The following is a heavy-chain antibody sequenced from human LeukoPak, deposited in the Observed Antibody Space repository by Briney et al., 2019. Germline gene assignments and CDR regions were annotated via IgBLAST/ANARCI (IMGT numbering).Heavy chain of an antibody. J-gene: IGHJ4*02. V-gene: IGHV3-23*01. Sequence: PGGSLRLSCAASGFTFSSYVMSWVRQAPGKGLEWVSGISAGGGGTYYKDSVKGRFTISRDNSKNTLYLQMNSLRAEDTAVYYCAKDPRGSGPFDYWGQGTLVTVSS. CDR1: GFTFSSYV. CDR3: AKDPRGSGPFDY. D-gene: IGHD6-25*01. CDR2: ISAGGGGT.